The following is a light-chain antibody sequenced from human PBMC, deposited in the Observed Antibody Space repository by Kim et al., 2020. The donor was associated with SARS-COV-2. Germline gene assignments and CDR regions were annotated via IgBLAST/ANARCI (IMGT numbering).Light chain of an antibody. V-gene: IGKV1-33*01. J-gene: IGKJ4*01. CDR2: DAS. Sequence: DIQMTQSPSTLSASVGDRVTITCQASQDISNYLTWYQQKPGKAPKLLIYDASNLETGVPSRFSGSGSGTDFTFTISSLQPEDIATYNCQQYDNVLLAFGGGTTIDIK. CDR1: QDISNY. CDR3: QQYDNVLLA.